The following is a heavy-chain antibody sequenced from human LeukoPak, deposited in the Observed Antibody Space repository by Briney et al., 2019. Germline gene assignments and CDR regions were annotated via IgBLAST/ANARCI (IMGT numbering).Heavy chain of an antibody. V-gene: IGHV1-18*01. CDR2: ISAYSGNA. D-gene: IGHD2-15*01. J-gene: IGHJ4*02. CDR1: GYTFNSYG. Sequence: ASVKVSCKASGYTFNSYGISWVRQAPGQGLEWMGWISAYSGNANYAQKFQGRVTMTTDTSTSTAYMELRSLRSEDTAVYYCARDNPPFCNGGTCYSYWGQGTLVTVSS. CDR3: ARDNPPFCNGGTCYSY.